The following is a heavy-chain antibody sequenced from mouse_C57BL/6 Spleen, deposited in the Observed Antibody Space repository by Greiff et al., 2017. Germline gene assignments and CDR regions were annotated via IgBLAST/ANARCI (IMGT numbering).Heavy chain of an antibody. CDR2: ISSGSSTI. D-gene: IGHD2-12*01. V-gene: IGHV5-17*01. CDR1: GFTFSDYG. CDR3: ARPTTGGWFAY. Sequence: EVMLVESGGGLVKPGGSLKLSCAASGFTFSDYGMHWVRQAPEKGLEWVAYISSGSSTIYYADTVKGRFTISRDNAKNTLFLQMTSLRSEDTAMYYCARPTTGGWFAYWGQGTLVTVSA. J-gene: IGHJ3*01.